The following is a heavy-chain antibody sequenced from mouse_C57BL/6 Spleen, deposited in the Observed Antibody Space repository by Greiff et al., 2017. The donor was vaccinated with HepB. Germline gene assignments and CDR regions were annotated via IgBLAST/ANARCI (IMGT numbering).Heavy chain of an antibody. CDR2: ISSGGDYI. Sequence: DVMLVESGEGLVKPGGSLKLSCAASGFTFSSYAMSWVRQTPEKRLEWVAYISSGGDYIYYADTVKGRFTISRDNARNTLYLQMSSLKSEDTAMYYCTRVIYDGYYFDYWGQGTTLTVSS. V-gene: IGHV5-9-1*02. D-gene: IGHD2-3*01. J-gene: IGHJ2*01. CDR1: GFTFSSYA. CDR3: TRVIYDGYYFDY.